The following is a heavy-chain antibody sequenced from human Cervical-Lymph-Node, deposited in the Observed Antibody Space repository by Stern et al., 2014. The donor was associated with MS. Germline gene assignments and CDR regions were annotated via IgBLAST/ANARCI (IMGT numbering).Heavy chain of an antibody. V-gene: IGHV4-30-4*01. CDR2: IYYSGTT. CDR1: GASVGGGDWY. J-gene: IGHJ3*02. CDR3: AGAIGKYELLESFDM. Sequence: QVQLQESGPGLVKPSQTLSLACAVSGASVGGGDWYWSWIRQPPGKGLEWLCHIYYSGTTYYKPSLKSRLIISLDTSKNQFSLNLTSVTAADTAVYYCAGAIGKYELLESFDMWGQGTMVTVSS. D-gene: IGHD1-1*01.